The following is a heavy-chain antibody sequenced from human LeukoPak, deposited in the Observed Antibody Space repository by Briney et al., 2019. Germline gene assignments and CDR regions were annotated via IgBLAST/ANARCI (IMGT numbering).Heavy chain of an antibody. CDR3: GRHSLFHYDN. Sequence: RSGGSLRLSCEGSGFTFGDCGMSWVRQAPGKGLEWVSGISWNGDSPRYADSVKGRFTISRDNAKNSLYLQMNSLRAEDTAVYYCGRHSLFHYDNWGQGTLVTVSS. V-gene: IGHV3-20*04. D-gene: IGHD1-26*01. CDR2: ISWNGDSP. J-gene: IGHJ4*02. CDR1: GFTFGDCG.